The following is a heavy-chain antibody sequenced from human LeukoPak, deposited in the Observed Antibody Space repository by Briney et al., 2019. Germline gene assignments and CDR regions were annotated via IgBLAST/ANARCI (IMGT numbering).Heavy chain of an antibody. D-gene: IGHD3-9*01. CDR3: AVLTGYHMRGDAFDI. J-gene: IGHJ3*02. CDR2: ISAYNGNT. CDR1: GGTFSSYA. Sequence: GASVKVSCKASGGTFSSYAISWVRQAPGQGLEWMGWISAYNGNTNYAQKLQGRVTMTTDTSTSTAYMELRSLRSDDTAVYYCAVLTGYHMRGDAFDIWGQGTMVTVSS. V-gene: IGHV1-18*01.